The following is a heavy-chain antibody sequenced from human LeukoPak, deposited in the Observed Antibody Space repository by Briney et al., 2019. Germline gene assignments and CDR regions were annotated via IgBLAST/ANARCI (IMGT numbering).Heavy chain of an antibody. V-gene: IGHV3-7*01. Sequence: PGGSLRLSCVASGFTFSDYWMSWVRQAPGKGLEWVANIKQDGSEKYYVDSVKGRFTISRDNAKNSLYLQMNSLRAGDTAVYYCARDRTLGIGDYWGQGTLVTVSS. CDR2: IKQDGSEK. CDR3: ARDRTLGIGDY. CDR1: GFTFSDYW. D-gene: IGHD7-27*01. J-gene: IGHJ4*02.